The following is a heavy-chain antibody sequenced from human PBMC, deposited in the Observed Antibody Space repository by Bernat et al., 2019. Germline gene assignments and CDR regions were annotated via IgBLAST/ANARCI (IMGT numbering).Heavy chain of an antibody. D-gene: IGHD4-17*01. Sequence: VQLVESGGGLIQPGGSLRLSCAASGFTVSSNYMSWVRQAPGKGLEWVALIWYDGSNKYYADSVKGRFTISRDNSKSTLSLQMNSLRAEDTAVYYCARDPDYGDYTYYFDYWGQGTLVTVSS. CDR2: IWYDGSNK. CDR1: GFTVSSNY. V-gene: IGHV3-33*08. J-gene: IGHJ4*02. CDR3: ARDPDYGDYTYYFDY.